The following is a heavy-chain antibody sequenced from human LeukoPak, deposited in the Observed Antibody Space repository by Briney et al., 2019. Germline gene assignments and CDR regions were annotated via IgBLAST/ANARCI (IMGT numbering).Heavy chain of an antibody. D-gene: IGHD3-22*01. CDR1: GGSISSGGYS. V-gene: IGHV4-30-2*01. J-gene: IGHJ5*02. CDR3: ARSAYDSSGYYYVGHWFDP. CDR2: IYRSGST. Sequence: SQTLSLTCAVSGGSISSGGYSWSWIRQPPGKGLEWIGYIYRSGSTYYNPSLKSRVTISVDRSKNQFSLKLSSVTAADTAVYYCARSAYDSSGYYYVGHWFDPWGQGTLVTVSS.